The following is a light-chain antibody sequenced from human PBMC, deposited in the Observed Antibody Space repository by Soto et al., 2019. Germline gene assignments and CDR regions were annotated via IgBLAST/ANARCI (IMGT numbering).Light chain of an antibody. J-gene: IGLJ1*01. V-gene: IGLV3-9*01. CDR1: NIGSKS. CDR2: RDT. Sequence: SYDLAQPLSVSVALGQTARITREGNNIGSKSVHWYQQKPGQAPVLVVYRDTNRPSGIPERFSGSNSGNTATLTISRALAGDEADFYCQVWHSSTAVFGTGTKVTVL. CDR3: QVWHSSTAV.